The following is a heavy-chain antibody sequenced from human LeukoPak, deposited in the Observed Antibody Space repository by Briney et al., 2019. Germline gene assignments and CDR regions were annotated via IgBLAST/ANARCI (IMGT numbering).Heavy chain of an antibody. CDR2: IYTSGST. D-gene: IGHD2-15*01. J-gene: IGHJ5*02. CDR3: ARDEFGYCSGGSCLQEPYNWFDP. CDR1: GGSISSYY. V-gene: IGHV4-4*07. Sequence: SETLSLTCTVSGGSISSYYWSWIRQPAGKGLEWIGRIYTSGSTNYNPSLKSRVTMSVDTSKNQFSLKLSSVTAADAAVYYCARDEFGYCSGGSCLQEPYNWFDPWGQGTLVTVSS.